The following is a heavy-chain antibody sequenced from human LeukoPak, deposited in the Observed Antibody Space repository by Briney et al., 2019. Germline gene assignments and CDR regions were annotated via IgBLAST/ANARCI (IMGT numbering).Heavy chain of an antibody. CDR2: ISTDGSST. V-gene: IGHV3-74*01. D-gene: IGHD3-16*01. CDR3: ARFRWGDYYYYGVDV. J-gene: IGHJ6*02. CDR1: GFTFRSDW. Sequence: GSLRLSCAASGFTFRSDWMHWVRQAPGKGPVWVSRISTDGSSTTHADSVKGRFTISRDTSKNIAYLQLNSLRAEDTAIYYCARFRWGDYYYYGVDVWGQGTTVTVSS.